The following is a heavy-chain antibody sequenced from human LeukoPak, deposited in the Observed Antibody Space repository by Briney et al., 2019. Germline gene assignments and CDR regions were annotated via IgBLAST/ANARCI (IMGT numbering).Heavy chain of an antibody. CDR2: INHSGST. CDR1: GGSFSGYY. D-gene: IGHD3-10*01. Sequence: PSETLSLTCAVYGGSFSGYYWSWIRQPPGKGLEWIGEINHSGSTNYNPSLKSRVTISVDTSKNQFSLKLSSVTAADTAVYYCARGTKGLLWFGESKERVMDVWGKGATVTVSS. CDR3: ARGTKGLLWFGESKERVMDV. V-gene: IGHV4-34*01. J-gene: IGHJ6*03.